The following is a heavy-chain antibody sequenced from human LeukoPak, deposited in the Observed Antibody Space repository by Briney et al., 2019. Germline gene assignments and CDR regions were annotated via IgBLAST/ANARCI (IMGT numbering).Heavy chain of an antibody. CDR2: ISSSSSYI. D-gene: IGHD4-17*01. J-gene: IGHJ3*02. Sequence: GGSLRLSCAASGFTFSSYSMNWVRQAPGKGLEWVSSISSSSSYIYYADSVKGRFTISRDNSKNTLYLQMSSLRAEDTAVYYCVKDAMTTYARAFDIWGQGTMVTVSS. V-gene: IGHV3-21*01. CDR3: VKDAMTTYARAFDI. CDR1: GFTFSSYS.